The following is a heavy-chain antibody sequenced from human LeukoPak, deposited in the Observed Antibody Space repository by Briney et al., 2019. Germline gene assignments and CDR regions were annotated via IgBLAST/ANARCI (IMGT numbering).Heavy chain of an antibody. CDR3: ARDLRVTMIVVVITTSYAFDI. V-gene: IGHV3-30-3*01. CDR1: GFTFSSYA. D-gene: IGHD3-22*01. Sequence: PGGSLRLSCAASGFTFSSYAMHWVRQAPGKGLEWVAVISYDGSNKYYAESVKGRFTISRDNSKNTLYLQMNSLRAEDTAVYYCARDLRVTMIVVVITTSYAFDIWGQGTMVTVSS. J-gene: IGHJ3*02. CDR2: ISYDGSNK.